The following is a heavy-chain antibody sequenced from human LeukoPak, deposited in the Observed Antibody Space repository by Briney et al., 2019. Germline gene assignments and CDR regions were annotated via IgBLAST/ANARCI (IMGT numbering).Heavy chain of an antibody. CDR2: IYPSGIT. CDR1: GGSVDTYY. CDR3: TNLEGQGDY. D-gene: IGHD3-3*01. J-gene: IGHJ4*02. V-gene: IGHV4-4*07. Sequence: AETLSLTCAASGGSVDTYYWSWIRQPAGKGLEWIGRIYPSGITNYNPSLKSRATMSVDTSKNNLSLRVTSVTAADTAMYYCTNLEGQGDYWGQGTLVTVSS.